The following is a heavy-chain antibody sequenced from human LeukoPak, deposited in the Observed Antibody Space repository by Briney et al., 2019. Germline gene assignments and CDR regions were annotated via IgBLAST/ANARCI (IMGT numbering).Heavy chain of an antibody. J-gene: IGHJ6*02. CDR3: ARGQRRYYDILTGYYSSHGMDV. D-gene: IGHD3-9*01. V-gene: IGHV4-34*01. Sequence: SETLSFTCAVYGGSFSGYYWSWIRQPPGKGLEWIGEINHSGSTNYNPSLKSRVTISVDTSKNQFSLKLSSVTAADTAVYYCARGQRRYYDILTGYYSSHGMDVWGQGTTVTVSS. CDR2: INHSGST. CDR1: GGSFSGYY.